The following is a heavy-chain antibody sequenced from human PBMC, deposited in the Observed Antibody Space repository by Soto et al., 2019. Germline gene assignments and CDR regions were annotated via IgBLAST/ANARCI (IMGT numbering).Heavy chain of an antibody. CDR2: MYYSGST. J-gene: IGHJ4*02. D-gene: IGHD3-10*01. V-gene: IGHV4-39*01. CDR1: GGYISSSSHY. CDR3: ARQTNYYFGSVSFLDY. Sequence: SETLSLTCTVSGGYISSSSHYWGWIRQPPGKGLEWIGSMYYSGSTYYNSSLRSRVTISVDTSKNQFSLKLTSVTAADTAMYYCARQTNYYFGSVSFLDYWGQGSLVTVSS.